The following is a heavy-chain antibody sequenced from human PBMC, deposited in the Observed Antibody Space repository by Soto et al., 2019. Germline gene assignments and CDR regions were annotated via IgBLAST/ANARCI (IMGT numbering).Heavy chain of an antibody. J-gene: IGHJ4*02. CDR1: GFTFINYA. Sequence: LRLSCEASGFTFINYAMSWVRQSPGKGLEWVSSISDTGGDSYYADSMDGRFTVSRDNSKNTLYLQINSLRAEDTAIYYCVRDLYRSATMPCLDHWGQGAVVT. CDR2: ISDTGGDS. CDR3: VRDLYRSATMPCLDH. V-gene: IGHV3-23*01. D-gene: IGHD1-1*01.